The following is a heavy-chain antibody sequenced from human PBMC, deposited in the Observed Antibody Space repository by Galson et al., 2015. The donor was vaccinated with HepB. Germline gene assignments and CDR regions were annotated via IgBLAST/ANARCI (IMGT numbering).Heavy chain of an antibody. CDR3: ARDGQDSNPPGVVDY. CDR2: ISSSSSYI. V-gene: IGHV3-21*01. J-gene: IGHJ4*02. Sequence: SLRLSCAASGFTFSSYSMNWVRQAPGKGLEWVSSISSSSSYIYYADSVKGRFTISRDNAKNSLYLQMNSLRAEDTAVYYCARDGQDSNPPGVVDYWGQGTLVTVSS. CDR1: GFTFSSYS. D-gene: IGHD4-11*01.